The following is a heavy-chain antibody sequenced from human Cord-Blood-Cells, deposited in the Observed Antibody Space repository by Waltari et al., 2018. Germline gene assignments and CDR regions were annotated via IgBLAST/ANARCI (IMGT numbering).Heavy chain of an antibody. D-gene: IGHD6-6*01. V-gene: IGHV1-2*02. Sequence: QVQLVQSGAEVKKPGASVKVSCKASGYTFTGYYMHWVRQAPGQGLEWMGWINPNSGGTNYAQKFQGRVTMTRETSISTAYMELSRLRSDDTAVYYWAGEYSSSYDYYYGMDVWGQGTTVTVSS. CDR3: AGEYSSSYDYYYGMDV. CDR2: INPNSGGT. CDR1: GYTFTGYY. J-gene: IGHJ6*02.